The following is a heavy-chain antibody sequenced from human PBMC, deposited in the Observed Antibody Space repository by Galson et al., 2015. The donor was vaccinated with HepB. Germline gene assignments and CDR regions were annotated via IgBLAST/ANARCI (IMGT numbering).Heavy chain of an antibody. Sequence: SLRLSCAASGFTFSSYSMNWVRQAPGKGLEWVSSISSSSSYIYYADSVKGRFTISRDNAKNSLYLQMNSLRAEDTAVYYCAGGYSSGWYPIIDYWGQGTLVTVSS. CDR1: GFTFSSYS. J-gene: IGHJ4*02. D-gene: IGHD6-19*01. CDR2: ISSSSSYI. V-gene: IGHV3-21*01. CDR3: AGGYSSGWYPIIDY.